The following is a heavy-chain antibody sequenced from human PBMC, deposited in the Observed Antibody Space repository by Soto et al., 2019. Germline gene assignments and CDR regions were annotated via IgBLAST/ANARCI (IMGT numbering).Heavy chain of an antibody. CDR1: GFMFSAYT. V-gene: IGHV3-21*06. D-gene: IGHD3-10*01. Sequence: GGSLRLSCAASGFMFSAYTMNWVRQAPGKGLEWLSSISDDSSYIDYADSLRGRFTVSRDNARNSLYLQIDSLGVEDTAVYYCAKDRDYPRDYFHYWGQGTLVTVSS. CDR3: AKDRDYPRDYFHY. CDR2: ISDDSSYI. J-gene: IGHJ4*02.